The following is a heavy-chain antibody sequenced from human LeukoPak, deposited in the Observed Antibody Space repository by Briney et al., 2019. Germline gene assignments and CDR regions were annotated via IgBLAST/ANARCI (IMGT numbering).Heavy chain of an antibody. V-gene: IGHV1-2*02. D-gene: IGHD3-16*01. J-gene: IGHJ4*02. CDR3: ARGGAVTTYYAWDFFRLDY. Sequence: ASVKVSCKASGYTFTGYYINWVRQAPGQGLEWMGWINPNSGVTSFAQRFQNRVTLTTDTSISATYMDLSGLRSDDTAVYYCARGGAVTTYYAWDFFRLDYWGQGTLVTVSS. CDR1: GYTFTGYY. CDR2: INPNSGVT.